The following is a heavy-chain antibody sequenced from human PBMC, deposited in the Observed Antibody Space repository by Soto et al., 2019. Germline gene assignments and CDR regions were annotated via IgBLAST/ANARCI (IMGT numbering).Heavy chain of an antibody. CDR3: AKEAPKISGYYFDY. Sequence: PGGSLRLSCAASGFTFSMYGIHWVRQAPGKGLEWVAVISYDGSGKEFADSVRGRFTISRDNSENTVYLQMNSLRADDTAVYYCAKEAPKISGYYFDYWGQGTLVTVSS. CDR1: GFTFSMYG. CDR2: ISYDGSGK. D-gene: IGHD3-22*01. V-gene: IGHV3-30*18. J-gene: IGHJ4*02.